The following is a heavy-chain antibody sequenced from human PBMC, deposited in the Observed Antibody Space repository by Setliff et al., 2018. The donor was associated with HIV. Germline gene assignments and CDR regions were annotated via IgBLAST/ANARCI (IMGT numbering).Heavy chain of an antibody. D-gene: IGHD3-22*01. Sequence: TLSLTCAVSAYSISSGYYWGWIRQPPGKGLEWIGSIYHSGSTYYNPSLMSRVTISVDTSKNQFSLKLRSVTAADTAVYYCAGQWRDQYNSGVSTEYFQHWGLGTLVTVSS. J-gene: IGHJ1*01. CDR1: AYSISSGYY. CDR3: AGQWRDQYNSGVSTEYFQH. V-gene: IGHV4-38-2*01. CDR2: IYHSGST.